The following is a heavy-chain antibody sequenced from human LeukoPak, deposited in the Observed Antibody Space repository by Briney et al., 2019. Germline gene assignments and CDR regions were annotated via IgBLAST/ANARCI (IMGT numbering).Heavy chain of an antibody. D-gene: IGHD5-12*01. J-gene: IGHJ6*03. Sequence: PSETLSLTCTVSGGSISSYYWSWIRQPPGKGLEWIGYIYYSGSTNYNPSLKSRVTISVDTSKNQLSLKLGSVTAADTAVYYCARGGTWLRFSYYYYMDVWGKGTTVTISS. CDR3: ARGGTWLRFSYYYYMDV. V-gene: IGHV4-59*01. CDR1: GGSISSYY. CDR2: IYYSGST.